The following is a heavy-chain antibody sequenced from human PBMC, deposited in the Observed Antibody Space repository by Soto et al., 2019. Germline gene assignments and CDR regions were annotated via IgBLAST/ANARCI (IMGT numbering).Heavy chain of an antibody. CDR2: IIPIFGTA. V-gene: IGHV1-69*13. D-gene: IGHD6-19*01. Sequence: SVKVSCKASGGTFSSYAISWVRQAPGQGLEWMGGIIPIFGTANYAQKFQGRVTITADESTSTAYMELSSLRSEDTAVYYCARGEQWLASDYYYYGMDVWGQGTTVTVSS. CDR1: GGTFSSYA. J-gene: IGHJ6*02. CDR3: ARGEQWLASDYYYYGMDV.